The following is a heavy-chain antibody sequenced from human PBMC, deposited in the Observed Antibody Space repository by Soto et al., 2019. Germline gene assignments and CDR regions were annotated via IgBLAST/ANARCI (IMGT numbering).Heavy chain of an antibody. Sequence: EVQLLESGGGLVQPGGSLRLSCAASGFTFSSYAMSWVRQAPGKGLERVSAISGSGGSTYYADSVKGRFTISRDNSKNTLYLQMNSLRAEDTAVYYCASPYSSSSRSVNAFDIWGQGTMVTVSS. V-gene: IGHV3-23*01. CDR1: GFTFSSYA. J-gene: IGHJ3*02. D-gene: IGHD6-6*01. CDR2: ISGSGGST. CDR3: ASPYSSSSRSVNAFDI.